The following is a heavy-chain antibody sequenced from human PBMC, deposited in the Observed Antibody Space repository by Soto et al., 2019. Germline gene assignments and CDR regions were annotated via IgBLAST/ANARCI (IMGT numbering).Heavy chain of an antibody. V-gene: IGHV3-53*02. J-gene: IGHJ4*02. D-gene: IGHD2-15*01. Sequence: EVQLVETGGGLIQPGGSLRLSCAASKITVCSSYMTWVRQAPGKGLEWVSVIYSGGLTYYADSVKGRFTISRDTSKNTLYLQMNTLRADDTAVYYCASSAGCCSGGSCYDYWGQGTLVTVSS. CDR3: ASSAGCCSGGSCYDY. CDR2: IYSGGLT. CDR1: KITVCSSY.